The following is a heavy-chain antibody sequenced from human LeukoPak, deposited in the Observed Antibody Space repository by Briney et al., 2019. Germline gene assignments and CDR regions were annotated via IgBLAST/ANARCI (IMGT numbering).Heavy chain of an antibody. Sequence: ASVKVSCKASGYTFTSYDFNWLRQATGQGPEWMGWMNPNSGATGYAQKFQGRVTMTRSASINTAYMELSNLRSEDTAVYYCAKGGRSRNDAFDIWGQGTMVTVSS. CDR2: MNPNSGAT. V-gene: IGHV1-8*01. CDR1: GYTFTSYD. CDR3: AKGGRSRNDAFDI. J-gene: IGHJ3*02.